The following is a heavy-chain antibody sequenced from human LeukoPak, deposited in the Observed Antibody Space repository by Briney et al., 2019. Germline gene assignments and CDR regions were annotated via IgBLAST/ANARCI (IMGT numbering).Heavy chain of an antibody. CDR1: GFTFSNYW. V-gene: IGHV3-7*01. Sequence: GGSLRLSCAASGFTFSNYWMSWVRQAPEKGLEWVANIKEDGSVKQYVDSMKGRFTISRDNAENSLYLQMNSLRAEDTAVYYCARDRDDGGFEYWGQGTLVTVSS. D-gene: IGHD4-23*01. J-gene: IGHJ4*02. CDR2: IKEDGSVK. CDR3: ARDRDDGGFEY.